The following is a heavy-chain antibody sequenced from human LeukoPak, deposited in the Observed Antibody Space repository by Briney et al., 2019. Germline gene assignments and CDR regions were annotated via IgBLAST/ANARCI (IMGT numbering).Heavy chain of an antibody. CDR2: IYHSGST. CDR3: ARGGHSSPFDY. D-gene: IGHD5-18*01. Sequence: SETLSLTCTVSGGSISSGGYYWSWIRQPPGKGLEWIGYIYHSGSTYYNPSLKSRVTISVDRSKNQFSLKLSSVTAADTAVYYCARGGHSSPFDYWGQGTLVTVSS. J-gene: IGHJ4*02. CDR1: GGSISSGGYY. V-gene: IGHV4-30-2*01.